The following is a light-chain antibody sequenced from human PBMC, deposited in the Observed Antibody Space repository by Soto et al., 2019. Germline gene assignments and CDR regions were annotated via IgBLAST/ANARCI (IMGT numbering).Light chain of an antibody. J-gene: IGKJ1*01. CDR2: DAS. V-gene: IGKV1-5*01. Sequence: VTITCRASQSVGSWLAWYQQKPGKAPKLLIYDASSLESGVPSRFSGSGSGTEFTLTISSLQPDEFATYYCQQYNSYPWTFGQGTKVDIK. CDR1: QSVGSW. CDR3: QQYNSYPWT.